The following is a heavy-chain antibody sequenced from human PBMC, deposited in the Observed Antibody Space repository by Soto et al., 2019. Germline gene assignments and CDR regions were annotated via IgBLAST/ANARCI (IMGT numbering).Heavy chain of an antibody. CDR3: AGGIAARPLGY. CDR2: IYHTGST. J-gene: IGHJ4*02. V-gene: IGHV4-30-2*01. CDR1: GGSISSGGYS. D-gene: IGHD6-6*01. Sequence: QLQLQESGSGLVKPSQTLSLTCAVSGGSISSGGYSWSWIRQPPGKGLEWIGYIYHTGSTYYTPSLKSRLTISVDRSKNQFSLRRSSVTAADTAVYYCAGGIAARPLGYWGQGTLVTVSS.